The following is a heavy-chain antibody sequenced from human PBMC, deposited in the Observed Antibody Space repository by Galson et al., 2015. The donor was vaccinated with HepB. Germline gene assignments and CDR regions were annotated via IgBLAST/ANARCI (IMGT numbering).Heavy chain of an antibody. CDR2: IRTNYYRATT. D-gene: IGHD1-26*01. V-gene: IGHV3-49*04. Sequence: SLRLSCASSGFIIRDYPMSWVRQAPGRGLEWLSFIRTNYYRATTEYAPSVKGRFTTSRDDSKNIAYLEMNSLQVDDTAVYYCTRTTTPDSGNWPYFDYWGQGVRVTVSS. CDR1: GFIIRDYP. CDR3: TRTTTPDSGNWPYFDY. J-gene: IGHJ4*02.